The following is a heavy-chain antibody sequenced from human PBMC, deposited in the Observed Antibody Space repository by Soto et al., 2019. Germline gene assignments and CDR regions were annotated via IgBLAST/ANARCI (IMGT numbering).Heavy chain of an antibody. CDR3: ARDGGYSSGWYEY. V-gene: IGHV1-2*04. CDR1: GYTFTGYY. J-gene: IGHJ4*02. CDR2: INPNSGGT. D-gene: IGHD6-19*01. Sequence: ASVKVSCKASGYTFTGYYMHWVRQAPGQGLEWMGWINPNSGGTNYAQKFQGWVTMTRDTSISTAYMELSRLRSDDTAVYYCARDGGYSSGWYEYWGQGTLVTVSS.